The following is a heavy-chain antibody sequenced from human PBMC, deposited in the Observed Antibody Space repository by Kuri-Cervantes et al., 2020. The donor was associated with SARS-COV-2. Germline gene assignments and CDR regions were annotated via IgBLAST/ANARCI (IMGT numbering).Heavy chain of an antibody. D-gene: IGHD2-21*01. Sequence: ESLKISCTVSGYSISSGYYWSWIRQPPGKGLEWIGSIYYSGSTYYNPSLKSRVTISVDTSKNQFSLKLSSVTAADTAVYYCARGGVVPVSFDYWGQGTLVTVSS. V-gene: IGHV4-38-2*02. CDR3: ARGGVVPVSFDY. J-gene: IGHJ4*02. CDR2: IYYSGST. CDR1: GYSISSGYY.